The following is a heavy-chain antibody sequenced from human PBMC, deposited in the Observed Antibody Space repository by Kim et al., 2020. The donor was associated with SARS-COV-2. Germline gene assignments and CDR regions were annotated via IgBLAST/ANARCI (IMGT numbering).Heavy chain of an antibody. CDR1: GGSISSYY. Sequence: SETLSLTCTVSGGSISSYYWSWIRQPPGKGLEWIGYIYYSGSTNYNPSLKSRVTISVDTSKNQFSLKLSSVTAADTAVYYCARTPFESPYQPHLSNWFDPWDQGTLVTVSS. J-gene: IGHJ5*02. V-gene: IGHV4-59*13. CDR3: ARTPFESPYQPHLSNWFDP. CDR2: IYYSGST. D-gene: IGHD2-2*01.